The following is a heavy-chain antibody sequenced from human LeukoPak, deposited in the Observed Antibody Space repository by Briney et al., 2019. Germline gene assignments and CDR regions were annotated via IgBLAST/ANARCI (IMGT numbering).Heavy chain of an antibody. CDR2: INHSGST. D-gene: IGHD3-16*01. Sequence: PSETLSLTCAVYGGSFSGYYWSWIRQPPGKGLEWIGEINHSGSTNYNPSLKSRVTISVDTSKNQFSLKLSSVTAADTAVYYCARNSPIMITFGGFPDYWGQGTLVTVSS. CDR3: ARNSPIMITFGGFPDY. V-gene: IGHV4-34*01. CDR1: GGSFSGYY. J-gene: IGHJ4*02.